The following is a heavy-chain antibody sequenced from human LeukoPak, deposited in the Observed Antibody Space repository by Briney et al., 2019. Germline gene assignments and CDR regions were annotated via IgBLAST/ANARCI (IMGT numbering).Heavy chain of an antibody. J-gene: IGHJ6*02. CDR3: AGARGYCTNGVCPDYYYGMDV. CDR2: IWYDGSNK. Sequence: GGSLRISCAVSGFTFSSYGMHWVRQAPGKGLGWGGVIWYDGSNKYYADSVKGRFTISRDNSKNTLYLQMNSLRAEDTAVYYCAGARGYCTNGVCPDYYYGMDVWGQGTTVTVSS. D-gene: IGHD2-8*01. V-gene: IGHV3-33*01. CDR1: GFTFSSYG.